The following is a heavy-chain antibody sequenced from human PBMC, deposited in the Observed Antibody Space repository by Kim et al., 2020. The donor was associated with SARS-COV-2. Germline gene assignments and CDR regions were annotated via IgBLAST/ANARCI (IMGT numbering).Heavy chain of an antibody. Sequence: NPCHKSRVNKTVETSKNQFSQKLSSVTAADTAVYYCARGVKQQLVLLHFDYWGQGTLVTVSS. CDR3: ARGVKQQLVLLHFDY. J-gene: IGHJ4*02. D-gene: IGHD6-13*01. V-gene: IGHV4-31*02.